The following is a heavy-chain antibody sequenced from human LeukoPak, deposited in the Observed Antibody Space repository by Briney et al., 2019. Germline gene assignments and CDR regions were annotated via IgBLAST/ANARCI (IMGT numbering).Heavy chain of an antibody. CDR2: ISSRGGTI. CDR3: VRDRTTNTYDS. J-gene: IGHJ4*02. V-gene: IGHV3-48*03. CDR1: GFTFSNYA. D-gene: IGHD1-14*01. Sequence: PGGSLRLSCAASGFTFSNYAMTWVRQAPGKGLEWISYISSRGGTIHYADSVKGRFTISRDNTKNSLYLQMNSLRAEDTAVYYCVRDRTTNTYDSWGQGTLVTVSS.